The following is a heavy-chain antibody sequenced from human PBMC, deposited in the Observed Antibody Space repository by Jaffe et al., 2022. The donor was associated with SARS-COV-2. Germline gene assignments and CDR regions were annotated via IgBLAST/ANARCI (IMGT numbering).Heavy chain of an antibody. Sequence: EVQLLESGGGLVQPGGSLRLSCAASGFTFSSYAMSWVRQAPGKGLEWVSAISGSGGSTYYADSVKGRFTISRDNSKNTLYLQMNSLRAEDTAVYYCATSKGAISLIVVWLDYWGQGTLVTVSS. CDR2: ISGSGGST. V-gene: IGHV3-23*01. D-gene: IGHD3-22*01. J-gene: IGHJ4*02. CDR1: GFTFSSYA. CDR3: ATSKGAISLIVVWLDY.